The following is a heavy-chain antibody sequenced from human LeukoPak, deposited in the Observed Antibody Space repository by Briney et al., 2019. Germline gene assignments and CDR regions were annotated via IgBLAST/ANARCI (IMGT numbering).Heavy chain of an antibody. V-gene: IGHV4-59*01. CDR2: IYYSGTT. Sequence: PSETLSLTCTVSGGSITNFYGGWIRQSPGKGLELIGYIYYSGTTNYSPSLKSRVSISVDTSKNQFSLKLSSVTAADTAVYYCARVAYDSSVAFDIWGQGTMVTVSS. J-gene: IGHJ3*02. D-gene: IGHD3-22*01. CDR1: GGSITNFY. CDR3: ARVAYDSSVAFDI.